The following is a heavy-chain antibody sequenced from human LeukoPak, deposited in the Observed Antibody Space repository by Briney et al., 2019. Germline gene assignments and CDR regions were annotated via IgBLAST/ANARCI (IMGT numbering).Heavy chain of an antibody. CDR2: IYHSGST. J-gene: IGHJ5*02. CDR1: GYSISSGYY. D-gene: IGHD2-2*01. Sequence: PSETLSLTCAVSGYSISSGYYWVWIRQPPGKGLEWIGSIYHSGSTYYNPSLKSRVTISVDTSKNQFSLKLSSVTAADTAVYYCARGEVVVVPAAIRFDPWGQGTLVTVSS. CDR3: ARGEVVVVPAAIRFDP. V-gene: IGHV4-38-2*01.